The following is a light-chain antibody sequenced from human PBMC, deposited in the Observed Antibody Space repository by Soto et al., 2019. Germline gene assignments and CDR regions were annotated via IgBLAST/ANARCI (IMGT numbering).Light chain of an antibody. CDR2: KSN. Sequence: QSVLTQPPSASATPGQRVTISCSGSSSNIGSNTVNWYQQLPGTAPKLLIYKSNQRPSGVPDRFSGSKSGTSASLAISGLQSEDEADYYCAAWDDSLNGRVFGGGT. CDR3: AAWDDSLNGRV. CDR1: SSNIGSNT. V-gene: IGLV1-44*01. J-gene: IGLJ3*02.